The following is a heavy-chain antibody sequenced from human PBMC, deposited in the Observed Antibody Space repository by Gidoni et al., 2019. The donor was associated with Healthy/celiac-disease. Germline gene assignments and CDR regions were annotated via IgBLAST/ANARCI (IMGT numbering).Heavy chain of an antibody. D-gene: IGHD6-6*01. CDR3: ARHDRHSSSPQGWFDP. J-gene: IGHJ5*02. V-gene: IGHV4-39*01. Sequence: QLQLQESGPGLVKPSETLSLTCTVSGGSISSSSYYWGWIRQPPGKGLEWIGSIYYSGSTYYNPSLKSRVTISVDTSKNQFSLKLSSVTAADTAVYYCARHDRHSSSPQGWFDPWGQGTLVTVSS. CDR1: GGSISSSSYY. CDR2: IYYSGST.